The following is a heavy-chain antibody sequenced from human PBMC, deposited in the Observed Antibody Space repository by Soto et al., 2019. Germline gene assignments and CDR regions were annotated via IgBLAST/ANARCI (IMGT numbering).Heavy chain of an antibody. Sequence: GGSLRLSCAASGFTFSSYAMSWVRQAPGKGLEWVSAISGSGGSTYYADSVKGRFTISRDNSKNTLYLQMNSLRAEDTAVYYCAKGDRYFDWLLHAFDIWGQGTMVTVSS. CDR1: GFTFSSYA. J-gene: IGHJ3*02. V-gene: IGHV3-23*01. CDR3: AKGDRYFDWLLHAFDI. D-gene: IGHD3-9*01. CDR2: ISGSGGST.